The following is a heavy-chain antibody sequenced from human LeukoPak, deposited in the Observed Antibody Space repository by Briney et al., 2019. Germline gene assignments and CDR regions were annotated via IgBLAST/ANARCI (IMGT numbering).Heavy chain of an antibody. CDR2: IIPIFGTA. CDR1: GGTFSSYA. CDR3: ARGYCSSTSCRYYYYYYMDV. D-gene: IGHD2-2*01. V-gene: IGHV1-69*01. Sequence: SVKVSCKASGGTFSSYAISWVRQAPGQGLEWMGGIIPIFGTANHAQKFQGRVTITADESTSTAYMELSSLRSEDTAVYYCARGYCSSTSCRYYYYYYMDVWGKGTTVTVSS. J-gene: IGHJ6*03.